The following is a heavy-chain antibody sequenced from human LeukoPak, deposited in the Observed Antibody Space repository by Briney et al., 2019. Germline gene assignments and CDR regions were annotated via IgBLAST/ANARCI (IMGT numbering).Heavy chain of an antibody. CDR1: GFTFSSYS. Sequence: GGSLRLSCAASGFTFSSYSMNWVRQAPGKGLEWVSSISSSSSYIYYADSVKGRFTISRDNAKNSLYLQMDSLRDEDTAVYYCASAGVMGYGSGRDYWGQGTRVTVSS. V-gene: IGHV3-21*01. CDR3: ASAGVMGYGSGRDY. CDR2: ISSSSSYI. J-gene: IGHJ4*02. D-gene: IGHD3-10*01.